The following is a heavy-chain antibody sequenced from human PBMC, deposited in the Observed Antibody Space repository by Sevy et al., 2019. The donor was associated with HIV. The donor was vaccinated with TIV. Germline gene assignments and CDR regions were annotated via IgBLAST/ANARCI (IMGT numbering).Heavy chain of an antibody. CDR1: GFTFSYFS. CDR2: ISYDANND. J-gene: IGHJ1*01. D-gene: IGHD1-1*01. V-gene: IGHV3-30-3*01. Sequence: GGSLRLSCAASGFTFSYFSMHWVRQAPGKGLEWVATISYDANNDHYADSVKGRFTISRDNSKNALYLQMNNLRADDTAVYFCALERLTSNVAEYFQNWGQGTLVTVSS. CDR3: ALERLTSNVAEYFQN.